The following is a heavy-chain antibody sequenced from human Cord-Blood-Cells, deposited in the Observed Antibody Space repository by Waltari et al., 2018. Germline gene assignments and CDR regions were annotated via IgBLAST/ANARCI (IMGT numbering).Heavy chain of an antibody. CDR2: IYYSGTT. CDR1: GCSLSSSCYY. CDR3: ARHLYSSPGYAFDI. V-gene: IGHV4-39*01. D-gene: IGHD6-13*01. J-gene: IGHJ3*02. Sequence: QLQLQESGPGLVKPSETLSLTCTVSGCSLSSSCYYWAWIRRPPGKGLSWIGSIYYSGTTDYNPSLKSRVTISVDTSKNQFSLKLSSVTAADTAVYYCARHLYSSPGYAFDIWGQGTMVTVSS.